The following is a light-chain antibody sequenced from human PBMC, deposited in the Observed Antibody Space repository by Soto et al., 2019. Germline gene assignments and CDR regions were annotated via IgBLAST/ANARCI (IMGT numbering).Light chain of an antibody. J-gene: IGLJ3*02. CDR1: VLATKY. CDR3: YSADDKNRGV. CDR2: KDS. V-gene: IGLV3-27*01. Sequence: SYELTQPSSVSVSPGQTARITCSGDVLATKYGRWFQQKPGQAPVLVIYKDSERPSGIPERFSGSSSGTSVTLTISGAQLEAEADYYCYSADDKNRGVFGGGTKLTVL.